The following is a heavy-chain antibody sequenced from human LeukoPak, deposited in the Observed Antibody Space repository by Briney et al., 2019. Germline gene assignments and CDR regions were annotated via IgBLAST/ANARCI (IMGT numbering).Heavy chain of an antibody. Sequence: SVKVSCKASEGTSSSYAISWVRQAPGQGLEWMGGIIPIFGTANYAQKFQGRVTITADKSTSTAYMELSSLRSEDTAVYYCARDLREATAMANYFDYWGQGTLVTVSS. V-gene: IGHV1-69*06. CDR1: EGTSSSYA. CDR3: ARDLREATAMANYFDY. CDR2: IIPIFGTA. D-gene: IGHD5-18*01. J-gene: IGHJ4*02.